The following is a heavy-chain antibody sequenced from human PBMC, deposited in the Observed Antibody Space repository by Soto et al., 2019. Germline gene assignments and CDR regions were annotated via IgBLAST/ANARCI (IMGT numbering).Heavy chain of an antibody. V-gene: IGHV4-61*01. CDR3: ARGVVVVVAAPPACNY. Sequence: SETLSLTCTVSGGSVSSGSYYWSWIRQPPGKGLEWIGYIYYSGSTNYNPSLKSRVTISVDTSKNQFSLKLSSVTAADTAVYYCARGVVVVVAAPPACNYWGKGTRVTVSS. J-gene: IGHJ4*02. D-gene: IGHD2-15*01. CDR2: IYYSGST. CDR1: GGSVSSGSYY.